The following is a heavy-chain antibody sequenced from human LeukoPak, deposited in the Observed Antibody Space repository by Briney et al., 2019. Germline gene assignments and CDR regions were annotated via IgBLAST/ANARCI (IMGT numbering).Heavy chain of an antibody. J-gene: IGHJ4*02. CDR1: GFTFSSYW. CDR3: ARYGSTWDLDY. V-gene: IGHV3-7*01. D-gene: IGHD6-13*01. Sequence: GGSLRLSCAASGFTFSSYWMNWVRQAPGKGLEWVANIKQEGNDKYYVDSVKGRFTISRDNAKNSLYLQMNSLRAEDTAVYYCARYGSTWDLDYWGQGTLVTVSS. CDR2: IKQEGNDK.